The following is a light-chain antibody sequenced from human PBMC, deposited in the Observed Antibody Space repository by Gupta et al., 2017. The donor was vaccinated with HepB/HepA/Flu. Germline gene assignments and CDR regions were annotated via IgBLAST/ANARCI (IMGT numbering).Light chain of an antibody. V-gene: IGLV1-40*01. CDR1: SSNIGAGYD. J-gene: IGLJ3*02. Sequence: HSVLPQPPSVSGAPGQRVPISCTGSSSNIGAGYDVHWYQQLPGTAPKFLIYGNTNRPSGVPDRFSGSKSGTSASLAITGLQAEDEADYYCQSYDSSLSGWVFGGGTKLTVL. CDR2: GNT. CDR3: QSYDSSLSGWV.